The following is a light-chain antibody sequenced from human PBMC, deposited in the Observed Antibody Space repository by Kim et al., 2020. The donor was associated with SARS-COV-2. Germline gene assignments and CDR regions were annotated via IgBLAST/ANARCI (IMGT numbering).Light chain of an antibody. Sequence: EIVLTQSPGTLSLSPGERATLSCRASQSVRSNYLAWYQQKPGQAPRLLIYVASSRATGIPDKFSGSGSGTDFTLTISRLEAEDFAVYYCQQYVTAPYTFGQGTKLEI. J-gene: IGKJ2*01. CDR3: QQYVTAPYT. V-gene: IGKV3-20*01. CDR1: QSVRSNY. CDR2: VAS.